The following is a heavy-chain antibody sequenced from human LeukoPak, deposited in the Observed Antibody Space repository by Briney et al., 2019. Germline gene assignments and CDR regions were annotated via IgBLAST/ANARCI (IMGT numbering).Heavy chain of an antibody. CDR2: IYTSGST. CDR3: ARAEYSSSWYAHYGMDV. D-gene: IGHD6-13*01. J-gene: IGHJ6*02. V-gene: IGHV4-4*07. Sequence: PSETLSLTCTVSGGSISSYYWSWIRQPAGKGLEWIGRIYTSGSTNYNPSLKSRVTMSVDTSKNQFSLKLSSVTAADTAVYYCARAEYSSSWYAHYGMDVWGQGTTVTVSS. CDR1: GGSISSYY.